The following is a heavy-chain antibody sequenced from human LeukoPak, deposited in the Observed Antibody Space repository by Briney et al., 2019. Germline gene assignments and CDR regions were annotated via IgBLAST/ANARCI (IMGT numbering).Heavy chain of an antibody. J-gene: IGHJ4*02. D-gene: IGHD6-19*01. V-gene: IGHV1-69*01. CDR3: VSKTGYSSGWYGYY. CDR2: IIPIFGTA. CDR1: GGTFSSYA. Sequence: SVKVSCKASGGTFSSYAISWVRQAPGQGLEWMGGIIPIFGTANYAQKFQGRVTITADESTSTAYMELSSLRSEDTAVYYCVSKTGYSSGWYGYYWGQGTLVTVSS.